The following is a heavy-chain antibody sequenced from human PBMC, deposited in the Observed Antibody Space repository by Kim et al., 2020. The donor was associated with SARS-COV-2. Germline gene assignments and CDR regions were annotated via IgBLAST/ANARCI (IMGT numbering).Heavy chain of an antibody. J-gene: IGHJ4*02. CDR3: ARDGGIVATFYFDY. D-gene: IGHD5-12*01. CDR1: GFTFSSYS. V-gene: IGHV3-48*02. CDR2: ISSSSTI. Sequence: GGSLRLSCAASGFTFSSYSMNWVRQAPGKGLEWVSYISSSSTIYYADSVKGRFTISRDNAKNSLYLQMNSLRDEDTAVYYCARDGGIVATFYFDYLGQGT.